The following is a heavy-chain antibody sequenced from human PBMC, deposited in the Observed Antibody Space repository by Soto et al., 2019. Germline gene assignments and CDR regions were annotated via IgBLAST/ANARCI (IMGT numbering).Heavy chain of an antibody. V-gene: IGHV3-74*01. CDR3: ARDPPRYYDILTGYYKVGGMDV. CDR2: INSDGSST. J-gene: IGHJ6*02. D-gene: IGHD3-9*01. Sequence: GGSLRLSCAASGFTFSSYWMHWVRQAPGKGLVWVSRINSDGSSTSYADSVKGRFTISRDNAKNTLYLQMNSLRAEDTAVYYCARDPPRYYDILTGYYKVGGMDVWGQGTTVTVSS. CDR1: GFTFSSYW.